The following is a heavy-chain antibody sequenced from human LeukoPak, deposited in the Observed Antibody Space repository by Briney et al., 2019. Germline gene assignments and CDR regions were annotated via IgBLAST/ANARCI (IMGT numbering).Heavy chain of an antibody. CDR1: GGSISSGSYY. J-gene: IGHJ4*02. Sequence: PSQTLSLTCTVFGGSISSGSYYWSCIRQPAGKGLEWIGRIYTSGSTNYNPSLKSRVTISVDTSKNQFSLKLSSVTAADTAVYYCARDRGTAEHWGQGTLVTVSS. CDR3: ARDRGTAEH. D-gene: IGHD1-1*01. V-gene: IGHV4-61*02. CDR2: IYTSGST.